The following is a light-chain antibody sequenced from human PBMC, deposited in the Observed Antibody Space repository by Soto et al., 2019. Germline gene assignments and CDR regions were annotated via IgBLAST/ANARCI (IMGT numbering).Light chain of an antibody. CDR1: TPNIGSNS. V-gene: IGLV1-51*01. CDR3: ATWASSLKIGV. CDR2: DTN. J-gene: IGLJ3*02. Sequence: QSVLTQPPSVSAAPGQRVTISCSGTTPNIGSNSVSWYHQVPGTVPKLLIYDTNKRPSGIPDRISGSKSGSSATLAITGLQTGDEADYYCATWASSLKIGVFGGGTKLTVL.